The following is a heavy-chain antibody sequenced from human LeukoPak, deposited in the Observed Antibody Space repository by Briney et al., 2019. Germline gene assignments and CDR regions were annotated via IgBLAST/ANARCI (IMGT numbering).Heavy chain of an antibody. Sequence: GESLRLSCAASGFTFSSYAMSWVRQAPGKGLEWVSAISGSGGSTYYADSVKGRFTISRDNSKNTLYLRMNSLRAEDTAVYYCAKTEVGALEPIYYFDYWGQGTLVTVSS. CDR3: AKTEVGALEPIYYFDY. V-gene: IGHV3-23*01. D-gene: IGHD1-26*01. CDR2: ISGSGGST. CDR1: GFTFSSYA. J-gene: IGHJ4*02.